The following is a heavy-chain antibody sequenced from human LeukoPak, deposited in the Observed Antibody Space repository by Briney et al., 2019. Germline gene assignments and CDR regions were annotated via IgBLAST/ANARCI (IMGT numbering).Heavy chain of an antibody. CDR2: ISGSGGST. D-gene: IGHD6-19*01. CDR3: ARPMGQWPDGGDAFDI. V-gene: IGHV3-23*01. CDR1: GFTFSSYA. J-gene: IGHJ3*02. Sequence: PGGSLRLSCAASGFTFSSYAMSWVRQAPGKGLEWVSAISGSGGSTYYADSVKGRFTISRDNSKNTLYLQMNSLRAEDTAVYYCARPMGQWPDGGDAFDIWGQGTMVTVSS.